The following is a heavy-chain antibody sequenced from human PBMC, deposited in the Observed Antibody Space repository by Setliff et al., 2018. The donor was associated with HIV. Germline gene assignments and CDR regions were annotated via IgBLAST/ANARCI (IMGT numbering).Heavy chain of an antibody. CDR2: INHGGET. CDR1: GGSFSGYF. CDR3: ARVGDFYDGSGHYSVLDAFDM. V-gene: IGHV4-34*01. D-gene: IGHD3-22*01. Sequence: SETLSLTCAVYGGSFSGYFWTWIRQPPQKRLEWIGEINHGGETNYNPSLKSRVTISVDTSKNQFSLKLSSVTAADTAVYYCARVGDFYDGSGHYSVLDAFDMWGQGTKVTVSS. J-gene: IGHJ3*02.